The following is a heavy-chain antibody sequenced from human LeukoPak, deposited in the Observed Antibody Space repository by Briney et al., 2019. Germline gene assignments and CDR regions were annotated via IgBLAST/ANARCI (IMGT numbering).Heavy chain of an antibody. CDR3: ARDLKCGSPVVVVTACAFDI. CDR1: GFTFSSYE. J-gene: IGHJ3*02. Sequence: PGGSLRLSCAASGFTFSSYEMNWVRQAPGKGLEWVSYISSSGSTIYYADSVKGRFTISRDNAKNSLYLQMNSLRAEDTAVYYCARDLKCGSPVVVVTACAFDIWGQGTMVTVSS. V-gene: IGHV3-48*03. CDR2: ISSSGSTI. D-gene: IGHD2-21*02.